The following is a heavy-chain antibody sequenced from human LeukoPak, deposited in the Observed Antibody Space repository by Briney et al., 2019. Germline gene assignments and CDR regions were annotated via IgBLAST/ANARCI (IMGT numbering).Heavy chain of an antibody. CDR1: GGSISIYY. J-gene: IGHJ3*02. V-gene: IGHV4-4*07. D-gene: IGHD3-3*01. Sequence: SETLSLTCTVSGGSISIYYWNWIRQPAGKGLEWIGRLYTSGSTTNYNPSLKGRVTMSVDTSKRQFSLKLSSVTAADTAVYYCARGDDFSDAFDIWGQGTMVTVSS. CDR3: ARGDDFSDAFDI. CDR2: LYTSGSTT.